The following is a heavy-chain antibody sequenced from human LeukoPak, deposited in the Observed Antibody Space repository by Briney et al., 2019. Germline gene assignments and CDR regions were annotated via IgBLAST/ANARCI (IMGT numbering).Heavy chain of an antibody. Sequence: GGSLRLSGAASEFTVSSNYMSWVRQAPGKGLEGGSVIYSGGSTYYADSVKGRFTISRDNSQNTLYLPMNSLRAEETAVYYCASAYYDRSGTGYPFDYWGPGTLVTVSS. CDR2: IYSGGST. V-gene: IGHV3-66*01. CDR1: EFTVSSNY. D-gene: IGHD3-22*01. J-gene: IGHJ4*02. CDR3: ASAYYDRSGTGYPFDY.